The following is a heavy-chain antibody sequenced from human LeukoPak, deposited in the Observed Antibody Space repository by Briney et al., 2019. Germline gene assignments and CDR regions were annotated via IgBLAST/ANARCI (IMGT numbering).Heavy chain of an antibody. J-gene: IGHJ4*02. Sequence: PGGSLRLSCAASGFTFSSYGMHWVRQAPGKGLEWVAVISYDGSNKYYADSVKGRFTISRDNSKNTLYLQMNSLRAEDTAVYYCARTLDGYYRNWGQGTLVTVSS. CDR1: GFTFSSYG. V-gene: IGHV3-30*03. CDR3: ARTLDGYYRN. D-gene: IGHD3-22*01. CDR2: ISYDGSNK.